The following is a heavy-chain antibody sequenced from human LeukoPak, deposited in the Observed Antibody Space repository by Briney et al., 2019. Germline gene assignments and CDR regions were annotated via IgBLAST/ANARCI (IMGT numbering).Heavy chain of an antibody. CDR1: GFTFNNYW. CDR3: AKHYGSGTYYSNFDY. V-gene: IGHV3-7*02. J-gene: IGHJ4*02. D-gene: IGHD3-10*01. Sequence: GGSLRLSCAASGFTFNNYWMSWVRQAPGKGLEWVANIKQDGSEKLYVDSVKGRFTISRDNAKNSLSLQMNSLRAEDTAVYYWAKHYGSGTYYSNFDYWGQGTLVTVSS. CDR2: IKQDGSEK.